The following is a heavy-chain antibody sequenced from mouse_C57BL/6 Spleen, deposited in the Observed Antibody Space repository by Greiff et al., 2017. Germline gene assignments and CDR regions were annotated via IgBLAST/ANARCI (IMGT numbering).Heavy chain of an antibody. CDR2: ISDGGSYT. D-gene: IGHD1-1*01. CDR1: GFTFSSYA. Sequence: EVQRVESGGGLVKPGGSLKLSCAASGFTFSSYAMSWVRQTPEKRLEWVATISDGGSYTYYPDNVKGRFTISRDNAKNTLYLQMSHLKSEDTAMYYGARDGDYYGSRVYAMDYWGQGTSGTGSS. J-gene: IGHJ4*01. V-gene: IGHV5-4*01. CDR3: ARDGDYYGSRVYAMDY.